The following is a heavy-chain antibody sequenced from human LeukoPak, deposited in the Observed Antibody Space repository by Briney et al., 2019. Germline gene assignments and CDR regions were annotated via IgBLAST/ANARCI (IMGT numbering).Heavy chain of an antibody. D-gene: IGHD4-17*01. CDR1: GGTFSSYA. CDR3: ARESYGDRTHFDY. Sequence: GASVKVSCKASGGTFSSYAISWVRQAPGQGLEWMGRIIPILGIANYAQKFQGRVTITADKSTSTAYMELSSLRSEDAAVYYCARESYGDRTHFDYWGQGTLVTVSS. CDR2: IIPILGIA. V-gene: IGHV1-69*04. J-gene: IGHJ4*02.